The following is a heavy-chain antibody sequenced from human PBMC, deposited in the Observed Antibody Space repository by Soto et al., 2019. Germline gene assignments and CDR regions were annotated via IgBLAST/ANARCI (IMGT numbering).Heavy chain of an antibody. CDR2: INDRGSI. D-gene: IGHD3-9*01. J-gene: IGHJ2*01. CDR1: GGSFSGYY. Sequence: QVQLQQWGAGPLRPLETLSLTCGVSGGSFSGYYWAWIRQSPGKGLEWIGEINDRGSINYNPSLKSLVSISVATSKNHYSLNLRSVTAAATAVYYCARESHEILTGPPWVWYFDLWGRGTLVTVSS. CDR3: ARESHEILTGPPWVWYFDL. V-gene: IGHV4-34*01.